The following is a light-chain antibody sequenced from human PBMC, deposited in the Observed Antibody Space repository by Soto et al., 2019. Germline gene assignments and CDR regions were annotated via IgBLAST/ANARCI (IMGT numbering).Light chain of an antibody. CDR1: QNVFTW. J-gene: IGKJ4*01. Sequence: DIPMTQSPSTLSASVGDRVTITCRASQNVFTWLAWYQHRPGKAPKLLISDASILESGVPSRFSGSGSGTEFTLTITSLQSDDFATYYCQEYNSHSFGGGTKVEI. CDR2: DAS. V-gene: IGKV1-5*01. CDR3: QEYNSHS.